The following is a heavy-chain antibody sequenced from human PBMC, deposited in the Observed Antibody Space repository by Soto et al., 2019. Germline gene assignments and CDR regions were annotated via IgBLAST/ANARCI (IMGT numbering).Heavy chain of an antibody. D-gene: IGHD3-22*01. V-gene: IGHV1-69*13. CDR1: GGTFSSYA. CDR2: IIPIFGTA. J-gene: IGHJ6*02. Sequence: ASVKVSCKASGGTFSSYAISWVRQAPGQGLEWMGGIIPIFGTANYAQKFQGRVTITADESTSTAYMELSSLRSEDTAVYYCARAYYYDSSDYYYGMDVWGQGTTVTVSS. CDR3: ARAYYYDSSDYYYGMDV.